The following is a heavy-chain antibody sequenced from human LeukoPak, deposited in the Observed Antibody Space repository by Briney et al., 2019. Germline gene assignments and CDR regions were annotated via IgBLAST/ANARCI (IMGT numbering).Heavy chain of an antibody. V-gene: IGHV3-30*02. Sequence: QPGGSLRLSCAASGFTFSKCGMHWVRQAPGKGLEWVAFIRNDGSDKYYADSVKGRFTISRDNSKNTLFLQMNSLRPEDTAIYYCAKDLEYSSSVNWFDPWGQGNLVTVSS. CDR2: IRNDGSDK. CDR3: AKDLEYSSSVNWFDP. D-gene: IGHD6-6*01. CDR1: GFTFSKCG. J-gene: IGHJ5*02.